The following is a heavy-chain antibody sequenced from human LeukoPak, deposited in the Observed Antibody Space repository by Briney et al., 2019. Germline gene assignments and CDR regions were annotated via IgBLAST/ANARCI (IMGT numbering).Heavy chain of an antibody. CDR2: IYTSGST. V-gene: IGHV4-4*07. D-gene: IGHD6-13*01. J-gene: IGHJ1*01. Sequence: SETLSLTCTVSGGSISSYYWSWIRQPAGKGLEWIGRIYTSGSTNYNPSLKSRVTMSVDTSKNQSSLKLSSVTAADTAVYYCASATRNSSSWYLVGYFQHWGQGTLVTVSS. CDR3: ASATRNSSSWYLVGYFQH. CDR1: GGSISSYY.